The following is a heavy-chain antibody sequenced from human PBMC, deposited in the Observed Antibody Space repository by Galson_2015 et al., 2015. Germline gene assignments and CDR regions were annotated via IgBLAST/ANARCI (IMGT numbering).Heavy chain of an antibody. CDR1: GYRFSNYW. V-gene: IGHV5-51*01. Sequence: QSGAEVKKARESLEISCKTSGYRFSNYWIAWVRQMPGKGLEWMGIINPGDSDTRYSPSLQGQVTISVDKSMSTAYLQWSSLKASDTAVYYCARHRAAGGGYYYGIDVWGQGTTVTVSS. D-gene: IGHD6-13*01. CDR3: ARHRAAGGGYYYGIDV. J-gene: IGHJ6*02. CDR2: INPGDSDT.